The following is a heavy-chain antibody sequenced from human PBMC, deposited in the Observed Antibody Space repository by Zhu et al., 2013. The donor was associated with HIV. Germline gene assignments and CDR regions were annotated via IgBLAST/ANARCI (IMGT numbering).Heavy chain of an antibody. J-gene: IGHJ4*02. Sequence: QVQLQESGPGLVKPSGTLSLTCVVSGGSFSSVDWWSWIRQPPGKGLEWIGDISQSGNTNYNPSLKSRVTISLDKSKNHFSLKLSSVTAADTAVYYCARETYGSGTPSFDYWGQGTLVTVSS. D-gene: IGHD3-10*01. CDR2: ISQSGNT. CDR1: GGSFSSVDW. V-gene: IGHV4-4*02. CDR3: ARETYGSGTPSFDY.